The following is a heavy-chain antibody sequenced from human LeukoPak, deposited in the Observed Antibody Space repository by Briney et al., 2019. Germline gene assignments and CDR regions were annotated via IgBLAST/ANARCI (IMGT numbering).Heavy chain of an antibody. CDR1: GYTFSSYA. D-gene: IGHD2-2*01. Sequence: GASVKVSCKASGYTFSSYAMHWVRQVSGQRLEWIGWINAANGNTKYSEKLQGRLTISRDASATTVYMELTSLRSEDTALYYCARESFGSSRPSDYWGQGTLVTVSS. CDR2: INAANGNT. V-gene: IGHV1-3*01. CDR3: ARESFGSSRPSDY. J-gene: IGHJ4*02.